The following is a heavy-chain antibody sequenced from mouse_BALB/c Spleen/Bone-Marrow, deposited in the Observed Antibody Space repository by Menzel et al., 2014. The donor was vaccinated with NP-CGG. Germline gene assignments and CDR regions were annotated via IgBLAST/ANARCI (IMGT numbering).Heavy chain of an antibody. Sequence: EVQVVESGPELVKPGASVKISCMASGYTFTDYSMHWVKQSHGKSLEWIGYIYPYNGGTGYNQNFKSKATLTVDNSYRTAYMELRSLTSEDSAVYYCAAHGAYWGQGTLVTVSA. CDR3: AAHGAY. J-gene: IGHJ3*01. V-gene: IGHV1S29*02. CDR1: GYTFTDYS. CDR2: IYPYNGGT.